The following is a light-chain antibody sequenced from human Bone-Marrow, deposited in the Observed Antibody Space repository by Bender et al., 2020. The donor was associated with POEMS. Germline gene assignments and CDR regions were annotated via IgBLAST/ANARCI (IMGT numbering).Light chain of an antibody. Sequence: SYELTQPPSVSVSPGQTASITCSGDILGDKYACWYQQRPGQAPVLVVYDDSDRPSGIPERFSGSNSGNTATLTISGAQALDEADYYCYSTDSSGDHRVFGGGTKLTVL. CDR3: YSTDSSGDHRV. CDR2: DDS. V-gene: IGLV3-1*01. CDR1: ILGDKY. J-gene: IGLJ2*01.